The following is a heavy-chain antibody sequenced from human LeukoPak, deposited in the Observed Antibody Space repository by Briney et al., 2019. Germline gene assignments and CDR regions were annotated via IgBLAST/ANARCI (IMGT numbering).Heavy chain of an antibody. CDR2: INHSGST. CDR3: ARGGYTYGYGY. D-gene: IGHD5-18*01. V-gene: IGHV4-34*01. CDR1: GGSLSDSY. J-gene: IGHJ4*02. Sequence: PSETLSLTCAVYGGSLSDSYWSWLRQPPGKGLEWIGEINHSGSTNFNPSLKSRVTISVDTSKNQFSLKLSSVTAADTAVYYCARGGYTYGYGYWGQGTLVTVSS.